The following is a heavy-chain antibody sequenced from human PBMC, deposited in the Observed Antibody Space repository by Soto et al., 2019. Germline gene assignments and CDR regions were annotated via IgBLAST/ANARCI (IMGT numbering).Heavy chain of an antibody. J-gene: IGHJ6*02. V-gene: IGHV1-69*06. CDR1: GGTFSSYA. CDR3: AGAAVAGTRDYYYYCMDV. Sequence: QVQLVQSGAEVKKPGSSVKVSCKASGGTFSSYAISWVRQAPGQGLEWMGGIIPIFGTANYAQKFQGRVTNTADKSTSTADMELSSLRSEDTAVYYGAGAAVAGTRDYYYYCMDVWGQGTTVTVSS. CDR2: IIPIFGTA. D-gene: IGHD6-19*01.